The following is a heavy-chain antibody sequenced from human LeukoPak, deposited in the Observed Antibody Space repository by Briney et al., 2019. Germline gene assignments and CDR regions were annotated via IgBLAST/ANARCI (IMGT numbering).Heavy chain of an antibody. J-gene: IGHJ1*01. CDR2: SGSTI. D-gene: IGHD6-13*01. CDR1: GFTFSSYE. Sequence: GGSLRLSCAASGFTFSSYEMNWVRQVPGKGLEWISYSGSTIKYADSVKGRFTISRDNSKNTLYLQMNSLRAEDTAVYYCAREYPGIAAASPEYFRYWGQGTLVTVSS. V-gene: IGHV3-48*03. CDR3: AREYPGIAAASPEYFRY.